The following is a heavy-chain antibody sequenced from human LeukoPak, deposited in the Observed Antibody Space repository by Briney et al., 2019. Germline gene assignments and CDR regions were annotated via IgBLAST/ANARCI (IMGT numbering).Heavy chain of an antibody. D-gene: IGHD3-10*01. CDR1: GYSFTSYW. Sequence: GESLKISCKGSGYSFTSYWIAWVRQMPGKGLEWMGIIYPGDSDTRYSPSFQGQVTVSADKSISTAYLQWSSLKASDTAMYYCARPYYYGSGSYYNSQYYFDYWGQGTLVTVSS. CDR3: ARPYYYGSGSYYNSQYYFDY. V-gene: IGHV5-51*01. J-gene: IGHJ4*02. CDR2: IYPGDSDT.